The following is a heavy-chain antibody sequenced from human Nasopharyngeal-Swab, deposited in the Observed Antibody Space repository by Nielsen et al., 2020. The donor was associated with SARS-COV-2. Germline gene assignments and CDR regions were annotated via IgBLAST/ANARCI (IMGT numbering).Heavy chain of an antibody. CDR3: AREGNYGDYPDYYYYGMDV. CDR1: GGTFSSYA. Sequence: SVKVSCKASGGTFSSYAISWVRQAPGQGLEWMGGIIPIFGTANYAQKFQGRVTLTADESTSTAYMELSSLRSEDTAVYYCAREGNYGDYPDYYYYGMDVWGQGTTVTVSS. J-gene: IGHJ6*02. D-gene: IGHD4-17*01. CDR2: IIPIFGTA. V-gene: IGHV1-69*13.